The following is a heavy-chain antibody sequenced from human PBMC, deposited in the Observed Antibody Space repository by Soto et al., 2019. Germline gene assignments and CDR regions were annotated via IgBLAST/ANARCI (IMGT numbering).Heavy chain of an antibody. CDR3: ARGGITAATYYFDY. Sequence: SVKVSCKASGGTFSSYTINWVRQAPGQGLEWMGRIIPILGIASYAQKFQGRVTMTRDTSTSTVNMELISLRSEDTAVYYCARGGITAATYYFDYWGQGTLVTVSS. D-gene: IGHD6-13*01. CDR1: GGTFSSYT. CDR2: IIPILGIA. J-gene: IGHJ4*02. V-gene: IGHV1-69*02.